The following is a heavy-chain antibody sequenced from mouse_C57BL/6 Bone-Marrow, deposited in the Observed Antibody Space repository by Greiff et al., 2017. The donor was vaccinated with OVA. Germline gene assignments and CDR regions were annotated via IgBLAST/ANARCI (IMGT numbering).Heavy chain of an antibody. Sequence: QVQLKQPGAELVMPGASVKLSCKASGYTFTSYWMHWVKQRPGQGLEWIGEIDPSDSYTNYNQKFKGKSTLTVDKSSSTAYMQLSSLTSEDSAVYYCARPSSSGQFAYWGQGTLVTVSA. J-gene: IGHJ3*01. CDR1: GYTFTSYW. CDR2: IDPSDSYT. D-gene: IGHD3-2*02. V-gene: IGHV1-69*01. CDR3: ARPSSSGQFAY.